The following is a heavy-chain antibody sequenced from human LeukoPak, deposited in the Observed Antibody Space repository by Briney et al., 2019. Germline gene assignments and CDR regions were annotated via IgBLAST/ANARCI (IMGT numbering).Heavy chain of an antibody. V-gene: IGHV4-34*01. CDR2: INHSGST. J-gene: IGHJ5*02. Sequence: PGGSLRLSCAASGFTFSRSWMSWVRQAPGKGLEWMGEINHSGSTNYNPSLKSRVTISVDTSKNQFSLMLSSVTAADTAVYYCARGRRQPYSWFDPWGQGTLVSVSS. CDR1: GFTFSRSW. CDR3: ARGRRQPYSWFDP.